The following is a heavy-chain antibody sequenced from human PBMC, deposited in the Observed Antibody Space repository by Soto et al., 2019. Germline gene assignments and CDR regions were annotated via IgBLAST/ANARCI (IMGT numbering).Heavy chain of an antibody. CDR3: ASAHPSRRYSRSSPAFDI. J-gene: IGHJ3*02. D-gene: IGHD6-13*01. CDR2: IYTSGST. CDR1: GGSISSYY. Sequence: SETLSLTCTVSGGSISSYYWSWIRQPAGKGLEWIGRIYTSGSTNHNPSLKSRATMSVDTSKNQFSLKLSSVTAADTAVYYCASAHPSRRYSRSSPAFDIWGQGTMVTVSS. V-gene: IGHV4-4*07.